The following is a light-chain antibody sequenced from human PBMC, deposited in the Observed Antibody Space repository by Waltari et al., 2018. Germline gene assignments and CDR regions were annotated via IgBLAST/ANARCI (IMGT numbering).Light chain of an antibody. J-gene: IGKJ1*01. Sequence: DIQMTQSTSTVSASVGDRVTITCRASQSISSWLAWYQQKPGKAPKLLIYDASSLESGVPSRFSGSGSGTEFTLTISSLQPDDFAAYYCQQYNTYPWTFGQGTKVEIK. V-gene: IGKV1-5*01. CDR3: QQYNTYPWT. CDR2: DAS. CDR1: QSISSW.